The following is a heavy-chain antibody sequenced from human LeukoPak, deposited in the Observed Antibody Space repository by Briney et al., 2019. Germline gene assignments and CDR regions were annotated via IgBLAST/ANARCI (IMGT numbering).Heavy chain of an antibody. CDR2: IRYDGSNK. CDR3: AKDLYSSGYPRRFDY. D-gene: IGHD3-22*01. J-gene: IGHJ4*02. Sequence: PGGSLRLSCGASGFTFSSYGMHWVRQAPGKGLEWVAFIRYDGSNKYYADSVKGRFTISRDNSKNTLYLQMNSLRAEDTAVYYCAKDLYSSGYPRRFDYWGQGTLVTVSS. V-gene: IGHV3-30*02. CDR1: GFTFSSYG.